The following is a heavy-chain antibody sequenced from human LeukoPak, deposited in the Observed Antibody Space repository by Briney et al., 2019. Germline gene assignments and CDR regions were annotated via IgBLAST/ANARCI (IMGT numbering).Heavy chain of an antibody. CDR2: IYYSGST. Sequence: SETLSLTCTVSGGSISSYYWSWIRQPPGKGLEWIGHIYYSGSTNYNPSLKSRVTISVDTSKNQFSLKLSSVTAADTAVYYCSRGQQWFDPWGQGTLVTVSS. V-gene: IGHV4-59*08. CDR3: SRGQQWFDP. J-gene: IGHJ5*02. CDR1: GGSISSYY.